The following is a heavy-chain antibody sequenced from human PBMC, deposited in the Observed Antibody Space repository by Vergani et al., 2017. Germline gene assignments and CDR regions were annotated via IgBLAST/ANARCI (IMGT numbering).Heavy chain of an antibody. Sequence: EVQLLESGGGLVQPGRSLRLSCAASGFTFSSYGMHWVRQAPGKGLEWVGHIKSKTDGGTTDYAAPVKGRFTISRDDSKNTLYLQMNSLKTEDTAVYYCTTPFPEYYVSSGYWGQGTLVTVSS. CDR3: TTPFPEYYVSSGY. D-gene: IGHD3-22*01. CDR1: GFTFSSYG. V-gene: IGHV3-15*01. J-gene: IGHJ4*02. CDR2: IKSKTDGGTT.